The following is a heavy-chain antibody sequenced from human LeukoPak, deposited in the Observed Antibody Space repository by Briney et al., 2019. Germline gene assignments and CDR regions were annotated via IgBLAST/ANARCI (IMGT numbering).Heavy chain of an antibody. Sequence: GSLRLSCAASGFTFSSYAMSWIRQPPGKGLEWIGEINHSGSTNYNPSLKSRVTISVDTSKNQFSLKLSSVTAADTAVYYCAREPDAAAGIDPWGQGTLVTVSS. CDR3: AREPDAAAGIDP. CDR2: INHSGST. V-gene: IGHV4-34*01. CDR1: GFTFSSYA. J-gene: IGHJ5*02. D-gene: IGHD6-13*01.